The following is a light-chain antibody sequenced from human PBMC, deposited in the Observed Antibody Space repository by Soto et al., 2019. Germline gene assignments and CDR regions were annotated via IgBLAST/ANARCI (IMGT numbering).Light chain of an antibody. J-gene: IGKJ1*01. V-gene: IGKV3D-15*01. CDR3: QQYTDWPTT. CDR2: DAS. CDR1: ESVSSH. Sequence: RVMTHSPDTLSVSPWERATLSYKTSESVSSHVDWYQQKPGKAPRLLIYDASSRATGIPARFSGSGSGTDFTLTISSLEPEDFGIYYCQQYTDWPTTFGQGTMVDIK.